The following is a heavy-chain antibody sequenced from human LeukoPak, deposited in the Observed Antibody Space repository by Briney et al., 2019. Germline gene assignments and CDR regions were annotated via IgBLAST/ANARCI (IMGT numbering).Heavy chain of an antibody. CDR1: DGSISSYY. J-gene: IGHJ4*02. D-gene: IGHD5-24*01. CDR3: ARGEMATTYYFDY. V-gene: IGHV4-59*06. CDR2: IYYSGSS. Sequence: SETLSLTCIVSDGSISSYYWSWIRQHPGKGLEWIGYIYYSGSSYYNPSLKSRVTISVDTSKNQFSLKLTSVTAADTAVYYCARGEMATTYYFDYWGQGTLVTVSS.